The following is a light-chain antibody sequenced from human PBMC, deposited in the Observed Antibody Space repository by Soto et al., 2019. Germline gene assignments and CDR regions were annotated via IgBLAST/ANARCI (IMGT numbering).Light chain of an antibody. J-gene: IGKJ1*01. CDR1: QSLVYSDGNNY. V-gene: IGKV2-30*01. CDR3: LQGTHWPRT. Sequence: EVVMTKCPLSLPVTRGQPASISCRSSQSLVYSDGNNYLNWFQQRSGQSPSRLIYKVSNRDSGVPDRFSGSGSGANFTLNIIRVEAEDVGVYSCLQGTHWPRTFGQGTKVDIK. CDR2: KVS.